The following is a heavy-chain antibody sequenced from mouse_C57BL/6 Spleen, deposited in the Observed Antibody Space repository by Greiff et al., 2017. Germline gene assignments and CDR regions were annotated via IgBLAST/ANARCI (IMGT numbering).Heavy chain of an antibody. Sequence: VQLQQPGAELVKPGASVKMSCKASGYTFTSSWITWVKQRPGQGLEWIGDIYPGSGSTNSNEKFKSKATLTVDTSSSTAYMQLSSLTSENSAVYYCARAVYGNFFDYWGQGTTLTVSS. CDR1: GYTFTSSW. D-gene: IGHD2-10*02. V-gene: IGHV1-55*01. CDR2: IYPGSGST. CDR3: ARAVYGNFFDY. J-gene: IGHJ2*01.